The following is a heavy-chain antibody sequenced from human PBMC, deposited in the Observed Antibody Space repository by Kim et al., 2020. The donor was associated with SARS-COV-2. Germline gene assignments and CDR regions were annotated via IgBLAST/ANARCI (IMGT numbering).Heavy chain of an antibody. Sequence: SETLSLTCTVSGGSISSSSYYWGWIRQPPGKGLEWIGRIYYSGGTYYNPSLKSRVTISVDTSKNQFSLKLSSVTASDTAVYYCVRQGLHDYFDYWGQGT. CDR3: VRQGLHDYFDY. CDR2: IYYSGGT. CDR1: GGSISSSSYY. J-gene: IGHJ4*02. V-gene: IGHV4-39*01.